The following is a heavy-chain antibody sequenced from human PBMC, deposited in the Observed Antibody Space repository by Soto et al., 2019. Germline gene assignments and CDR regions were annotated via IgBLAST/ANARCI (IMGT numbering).Heavy chain of an antibody. CDR2: ISYDGSNK. CDR1: GFTFSSYA. J-gene: IGHJ4*02. CDR3: ARSPYIGYCSSTSCYTGDYYFDY. D-gene: IGHD2-2*02. Sequence: GGSLRLSCAASGFTFSSYAMHWVRQAPGKGLEWVAVISYDGSNKYYADSVKGRFTISRDNSKNTLYLQMNSLRAEDTAVYYCARSPYIGYCSSTSCYTGDYYFDYWGQGTLVTVPQ. V-gene: IGHV3-30-3*01.